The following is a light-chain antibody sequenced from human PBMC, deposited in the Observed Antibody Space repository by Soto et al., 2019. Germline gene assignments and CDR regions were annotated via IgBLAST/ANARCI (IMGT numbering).Light chain of an antibody. V-gene: IGLV2-14*01. Sequence: QSVLTQPASVSGSPGQSIAISCTGTRSDVGAYNYVSWYQQHPGKAPKLMISEVTSRPSGVSDRFSGSKSGNTASLTISGLQAEDEADYYCSSFTSRFTFVFXTGTKVTVL. CDR3: SSFTSRFTFV. J-gene: IGLJ1*01. CDR1: RSDVGAYNY. CDR2: EVT.